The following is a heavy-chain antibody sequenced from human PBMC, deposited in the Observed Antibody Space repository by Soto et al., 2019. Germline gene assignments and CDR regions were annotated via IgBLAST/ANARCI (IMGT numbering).Heavy chain of an antibody. CDR1: GFTFSSYA. V-gene: IGHV3-23*01. CDR3: AKVGFVVRGVIRAPDYFDY. Sequence: EVQLLESGGGLVQPGGSLRLSCAASGFTFSSYAMSWVRQAPGQGLEWVSAVSGSGGSTYYADSVKGRFTISRDNSKNPLYLQMNSLRAEDTAVYYCAKVGFVVRGVIRAPDYFDYWGQGTLVTVSS. D-gene: IGHD3-10*01. J-gene: IGHJ4*02. CDR2: VSGSGGST.